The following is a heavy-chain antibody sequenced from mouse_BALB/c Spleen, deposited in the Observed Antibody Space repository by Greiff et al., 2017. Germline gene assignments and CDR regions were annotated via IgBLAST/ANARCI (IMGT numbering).Heavy chain of an antibody. J-gene: IGHJ4*01. Sequence: EVKLVESGGGLVKPGGSLKLSCAASGFTFSDYYMYWVRQTPEKRLEWVATISDGGSYTYYPDSVKGRFTISRDNAKNNLYLQMSSLKSEDTAMYYCAREDPMDYWGQGTSVTVSS. V-gene: IGHV5-4*02. CDR2: ISDGGSYT. CDR3: AREDPMDY. CDR1: GFTFSDYY.